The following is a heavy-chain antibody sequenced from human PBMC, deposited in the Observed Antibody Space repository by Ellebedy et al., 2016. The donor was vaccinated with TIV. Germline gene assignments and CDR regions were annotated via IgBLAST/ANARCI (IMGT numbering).Heavy chain of an antibody. CDR3: ARNYDYGDYFQSESGLDV. J-gene: IGHJ6*02. CDR2: IYQGRSI. V-gene: IGHV4-34*01. Sequence: SETLSLTXAVSGGSVSGHYWSWIRQPPGKGLEWIGEIYQGRSINVNPSLKSRVTVSVDTSMNQVSLKLSSVTAADTAVYYCARNYDYGDYFQSESGLDVWGPGTTVTVSS. CDR1: GGSVSGHY. D-gene: IGHD4-17*01.